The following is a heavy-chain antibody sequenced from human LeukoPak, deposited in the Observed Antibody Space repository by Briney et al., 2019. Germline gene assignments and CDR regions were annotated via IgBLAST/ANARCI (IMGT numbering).Heavy chain of an antibody. CDR1: GGSLSSYY. J-gene: IGHJ4*02. Sequence: PSKTLSLTCTVSGGSLSSYYWSWIRQSPGQGLEWIGYIYYSGSTNYNPSLKSRVTISVDTSKNQFSLKLSSVTAADTAVYYCARSVDDSSGYYPDYWGEGTLVTVSS. CDR2: IYYSGST. V-gene: IGHV4-59*01. D-gene: IGHD3-22*01. CDR3: ARSVDDSSGYYPDY.